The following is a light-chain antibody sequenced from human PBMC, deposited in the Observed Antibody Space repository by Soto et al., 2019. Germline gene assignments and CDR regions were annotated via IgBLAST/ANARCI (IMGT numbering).Light chain of an antibody. CDR1: QGISSY. V-gene: IGKV1-8*01. Sequence: AMLSTHSPGSVSAWTGEMFTIAFGASQGISSYLAWYQQKPGKAPKLLIYAASTLQSGVPSRFSGSGSGTEFTLTISSLQPDDFATYYCQHDNSYSEAFGQGTKVDIK. CDR3: QHDNSYSEA. CDR2: AAS. J-gene: IGKJ1*01.